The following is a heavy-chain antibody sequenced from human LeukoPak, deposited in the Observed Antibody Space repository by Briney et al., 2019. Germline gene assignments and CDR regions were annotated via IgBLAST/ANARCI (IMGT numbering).Heavy chain of an antibody. CDR2: FDPEDGET. V-gene: IGHV1-24*01. Sequence: ASVKVSCKVSGYTLTELSMHWVRQAPGKGLEWMGGFDPEDGETIYAQKFQGRVTMTEDTSTDTAYMELSSLRSEDTAVYYCATDNPDKPTYNYYGMDVWGQGTTVTVSS. CDR3: ATDNPDKPTYNYYGMDV. CDR1: GYTLTELS. J-gene: IGHJ6*02. D-gene: IGHD1-14*01.